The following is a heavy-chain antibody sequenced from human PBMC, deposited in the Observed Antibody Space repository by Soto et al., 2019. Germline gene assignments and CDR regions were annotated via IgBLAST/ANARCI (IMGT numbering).Heavy chain of an antibody. CDR3: ALAGEVGVAGSAAFDM. CDR2: INPGSGAA. J-gene: IGHJ3*02. Sequence: QVQLVQSGAEVKKPGASVKISCTASGYTVTTHYMHWVRQAPGRGLEWMGAINPGSGAAKYTQTVQARVTMTRDTSTNTVYMAMSALRSADTAVVYWALAGEVGVAGSAAFDMWGQGTMVTVSS. D-gene: IGHD3-3*01. CDR1: GYTVTTHY. V-gene: IGHV1-46*01.